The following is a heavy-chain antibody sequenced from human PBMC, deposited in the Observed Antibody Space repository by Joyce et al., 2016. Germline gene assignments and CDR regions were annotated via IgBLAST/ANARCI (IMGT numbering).Heavy chain of an antibody. Sequence: GFTFSSYAMSWVRRAPGKGLEWVSAISGSGGSTYYADSVKGRFTISRDNSKNTLYLQMNSLRAEDTAVYYCAKQVVVAATTNWFDPWGQGTLVTVSS. D-gene: IGHD2-15*01. CDR3: AKQVVVAATTNWFDP. V-gene: IGHV3-23*01. J-gene: IGHJ5*02. CDR1: GFTFSSYA. CDR2: ISGSGGST.